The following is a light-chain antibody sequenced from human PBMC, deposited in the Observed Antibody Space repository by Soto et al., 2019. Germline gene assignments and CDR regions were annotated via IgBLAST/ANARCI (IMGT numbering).Light chain of an antibody. J-gene: IGKJ4*01. CDR1: QSISSY. CDR2: AAS. V-gene: IGKV1-39*01. Sequence: DIQMTQSPSSLSASVGDRVTLTCRASQSISSYLNWYQQKPGKAPKLLIYAASSLQSGVPSRFSGSGSGTDFTLTIRSLQPEDFATYYCQQSYSTPRTVGGGTKVDSK. CDR3: QQSYSTPRT.